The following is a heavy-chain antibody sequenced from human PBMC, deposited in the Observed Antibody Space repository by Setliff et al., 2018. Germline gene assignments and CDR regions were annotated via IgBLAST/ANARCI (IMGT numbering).Heavy chain of an antibody. Sequence: LSLTCTVSGDSISSGYYYWAWIRQTPGKGLEWVGSLSFAGDAYYNPSLKSRVTMSLDTSKNQFSLRVKSVTAADTALYSCARDPGFRSGTWALDNWGQGTLVTGSS. CDR3: ARDPGFRSGTWALDN. V-gene: IGHV4-39*07. CDR1: GDSISSGYYY. CDR2: LSFAGDA. J-gene: IGHJ4*02. D-gene: IGHD3-16*01.